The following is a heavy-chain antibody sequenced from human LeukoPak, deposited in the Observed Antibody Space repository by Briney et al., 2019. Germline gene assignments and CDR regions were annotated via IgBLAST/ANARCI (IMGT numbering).Heavy chain of an antibody. CDR2: IKQDGSEK. CDR1: GFTFSSYW. J-gene: IGHJ4*02. Sequence: GGSLRLSCAASGFTFSSYWMSWVRQAPGKGLEWVANIKQDGSEKYYVDSVKGRFTISRDNAKSTLYLQMSSLRAEDTAVYYCARGLTGYYGYFEYWGQGVLVTVSS. D-gene: IGHD3-9*01. CDR3: ARGLTGYYGYFEY. V-gene: IGHV3-7*01.